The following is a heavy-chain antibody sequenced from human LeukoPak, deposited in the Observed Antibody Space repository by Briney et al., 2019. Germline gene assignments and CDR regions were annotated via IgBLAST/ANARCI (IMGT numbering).Heavy chain of an antibody. D-gene: IGHD2-2*01. CDR2: IYENGGTT. CDR3: AKKESRYCSSTSCLIGMDV. CDR1: GFTFRSHA. J-gene: IGHJ6*02. V-gene: IGHV3-23*01. Sequence: GGSLRLSCVGSGFTFRSHAMSWVRQAPEKGLEFVSGIYENGGTTYYADSVKGRFTISRDNSKNTLYLQMNSLRAEDTAVYYCAKKESRYCSSTSCLIGMDVWGQGTTVTVSS.